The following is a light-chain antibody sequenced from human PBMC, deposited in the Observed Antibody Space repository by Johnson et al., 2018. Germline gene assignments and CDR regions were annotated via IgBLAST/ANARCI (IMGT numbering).Light chain of an antibody. CDR3: GTWDSSLSAGNV. V-gene: IGLV1-51*02. CDR2: ENN. CDR1: SSNIGNNY. J-gene: IGLJ1*01. Sequence: QSVLTQPPSVSAAPGQKVTISCSGSSSNIGNNYVSWYQQLQGTAPKLLIYENNKRPSGIPDRFSGSKSGPSATLGITGLQTGDESYYYCGTWDSSLSAGNVFGTGTKVTVL.